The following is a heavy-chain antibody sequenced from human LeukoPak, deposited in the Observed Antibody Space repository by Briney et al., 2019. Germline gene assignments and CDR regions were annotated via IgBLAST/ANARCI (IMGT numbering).Heavy chain of an antibody. D-gene: IGHD2-21*02. Sequence: PSETLSLTCTVSSDSIYSSNYYWGWIPHPPGKGLEWIGSIYYSGSTYYNSSLKRRVTISVDTSKNQFSLKLSSQTAADTAVYYCARAAYCGGDCYLFDYWGQGTLVTVFS. CDR1: SDSIYSSNYY. V-gene: IGHV4-39*01. J-gene: IGHJ4*02. CDR3: ARAAYCGGDCYLFDY. CDR2: IYYSGST.